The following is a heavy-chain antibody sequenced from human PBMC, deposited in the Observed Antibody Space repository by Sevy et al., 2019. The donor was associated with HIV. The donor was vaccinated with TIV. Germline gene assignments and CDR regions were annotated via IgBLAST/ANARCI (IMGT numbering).Heavy chain of an antibody. CDR3: ARAAHHDGSGSYPDY. D-gene: IGHD3-10*01. J-gene: IGHJ4*02. V-gene: IGHV4-34*01. CDR2: INHSGST. Sequence: SETLSLTCAVYGGSFSGYYWSWIRQPPGKGLEWIREINHSGSTNYNPSLKSRVTISVDTSKNQFSLKLSSVTAADTAVYYCARAAHHDGSGSYPDYWGQGTLVTVSS. CDR1: GGSFSGYY.